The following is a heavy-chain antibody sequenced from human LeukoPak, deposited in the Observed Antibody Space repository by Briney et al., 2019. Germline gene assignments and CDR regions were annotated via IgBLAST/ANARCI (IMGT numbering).Heavy chain of an antibody. CDR3: ARDPSDYGDPYYMDV. CDR2: IYYSGST. D-gene: IGHD4-17*01. Sequence: SETLSLTCAVSGDSISNYCWSWIRQPPGKGLEWIGYIYYSGSTNYNPSLKSRVTISVDTSKNQFSLKLSSVTAADTAVYYCARDPSDYGDPYYMDVWGKGTTVTISS. CDR1: GDSISNYC. V-gene: IGHV4-59*01. J-gene: IGHJ6*03.